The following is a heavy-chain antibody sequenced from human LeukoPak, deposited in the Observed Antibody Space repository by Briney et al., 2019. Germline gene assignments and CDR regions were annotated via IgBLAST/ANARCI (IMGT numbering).Heavy chain of an antibody. D-gene: IGHD6-13*01. J-gene: IGHJ5*02. Sequence: PSETLSLTCTVSGGSISSYYWSWIRQPPGKGLEWIGYIYYSGSTNYNPSLKSRVTISVDTSKNQFSLKLSSATAADTAVYYCARGIAAAGTLWWFDPWGQGTLVTVSS. V-gene: IGHV4-59*01. CDR2: IYYSGST. CDR1: GGSISSYY. CDR3: ARGIAAAGTLWWFDP.